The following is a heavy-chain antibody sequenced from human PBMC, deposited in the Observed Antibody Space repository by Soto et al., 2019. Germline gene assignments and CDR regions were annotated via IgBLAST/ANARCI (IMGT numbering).Heavy chain of an antibody. J-gene: IGHJ4*02. D-gene: IGHD3-3*01. CDR2: ISGSGGST. Sequence: GGSLRLSCAASGFTFSSYAMSWVRQAPGKGLEWVSAISGSGGSTYYADCVKGRFTISRDNSKNTLYLQMNSLRAEDTAVYYCAKVEGVTIFGVVTLDYFDYWGQGTLVTVSS. CDR1: GFTFSSYA. V-gene: IGHV3-23*01. CDR3: AKVEGVTIFGVVTLDYFDY.